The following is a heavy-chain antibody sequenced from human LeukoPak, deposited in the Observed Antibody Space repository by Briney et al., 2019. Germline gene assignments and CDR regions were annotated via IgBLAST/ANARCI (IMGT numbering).Heavy chain of an antibody. CDR2: ISHTGTT. Sequence: PSETLSLTCKVSGVSITTYYWSWIRQSPGKGLEWIGYISHTGTTDYNPSLKSRVTFSVDTSKNEFSLKLISVTAADTAVYYCARPGYSGFDYSSSWKNWFDPWGQGTLVTVSS. D-gene: IGHD5-12*01. CDR3: ARPGYSGFDYSSSWKNWFDP. J-gene: IGHJ5*02. V-gene: IGHV4-59*12. CDR1: GVSITTYY.